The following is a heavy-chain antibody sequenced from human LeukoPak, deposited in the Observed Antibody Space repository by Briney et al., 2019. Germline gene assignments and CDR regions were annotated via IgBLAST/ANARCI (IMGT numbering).Heavy chain of an antibody. V-gene: IGHV3-30-3*01. D-gene: IGHD2-2*01. CDR1: GFTFSSYA. CDR3: ARDSVPAARYFDY. Sequence: TGGSLRLSCAASGFTFSSYAMHWVRQAQGKGLEWMAVISYDGSNKYYADSVKGRFTISRDNSKNTLYLQMNSLRAEDTAVYYCARDSVPAARYFDYWGQGTLVTVSS. J-gene: IGHJ4*02. CDR2: ISYDGSNK.